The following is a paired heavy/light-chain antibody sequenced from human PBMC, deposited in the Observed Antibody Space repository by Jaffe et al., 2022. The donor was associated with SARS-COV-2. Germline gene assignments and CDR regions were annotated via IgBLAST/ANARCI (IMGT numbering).Light chain of an antibody. Sequence: DIVMTQSPLSLSVTPGEPASISCRSSQSLLHSNGNNYLDWHLQKPGQSPQLLIYWGSNRASGVPDRFSGSGSGTDFTLKISRVEAEDVGVYYCMQALQTPLTFGGGTKVEIK. J-gene: IGKJ4*01. CDR2: WGS. CDR3: MQALQTPLT. V-gene: IGKV2-28*01. CDR1: QSLLHSNGNNY.
Heavy chain of an antibody. Sequence: EVQLVESGGGLVQPGGSLRLSCAASGFTFSSYDMNWVRLAPGKGLEWLSYISSSGSTTYYAGSVKGRFPISRDNAKNSLYLQLNNLRDEDTAVYYCARNGDNVGLMDVWGRGTTVTVSS. J-gene: IGHJ6*02. CDR3: ARNGDNVGLMDV. V-gene: IGHV3-48*03. CDR1: GFTFSSYD. CDR2: ISSSGSTT. D-gene: IGHD2-21*02.